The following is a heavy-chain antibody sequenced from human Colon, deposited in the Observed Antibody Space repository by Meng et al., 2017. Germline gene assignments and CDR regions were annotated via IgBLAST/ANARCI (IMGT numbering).Heavy chain of an antibody. D-gene: IGHD2-15*01. V-gene: IGHV3-21*01. J-gene: IGHJ4*02. Sequence: EVQLVEAGGGLVKPGGAMRVSCAASGFTFRSYSMNWVRQAPGKGLEWVSSIRSSSSYADSVKGRFTISRDNAKNSLYLQMNSLRAEDTAVYYCARGRVVVVASPSDYWGQGTLVTVSS. CDR1: GFTFRSYS. CDR2: IRSSSS. CDR3: ARGRVVVVASPSDY.